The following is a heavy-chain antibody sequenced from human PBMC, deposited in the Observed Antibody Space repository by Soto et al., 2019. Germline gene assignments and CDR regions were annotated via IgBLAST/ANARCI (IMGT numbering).Heavy chain of an antibody. CDR2: ISGSGDST. CDR3: AKVVGTGRVYDNYAMDV. J-gene: IGHJ6*02. Sequence: EVQLLESGGGLVQPGGSLRLSCAVSGFTFTTFAMSWVRQAPGKGLEWVSAISGSGDSTFYADSVKGRFTISRDNSKTTLYLQMNSLRADDTADYYCAKVVGTGRVYDNYAMDVWGQGTTVTVSS. CDR1: GFTFTTFA. V-gene: IGHV3-23*01. D-gene: IGHD5-18*01.